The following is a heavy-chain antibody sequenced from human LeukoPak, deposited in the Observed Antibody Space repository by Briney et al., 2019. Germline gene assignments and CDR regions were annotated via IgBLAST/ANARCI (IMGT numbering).Heavy chain of an antibody. D-gene: IGHD3-10*01. CDR2: ISYDGSNK. V-gene: IGHV3-30*03. Sequence: GGSLRLSCAASGFTFSSYGMHWVRQAPGKGLEWVAVISYDGSNKYYADSVKGRFTISRDNSKNTLYLQMNSLRSEDTAVYYCARGPLSSGSYYKNYYYGMDVWGQGTTVTVSS. CDR3: ARGPLSSGSYYKNYYYGMDV. J-gene: IGHJ6*02. CDR1: GFTFSSYG.